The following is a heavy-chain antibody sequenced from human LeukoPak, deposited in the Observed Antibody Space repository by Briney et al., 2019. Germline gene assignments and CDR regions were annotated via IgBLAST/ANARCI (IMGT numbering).Heavy chain of an antibody. CDR2: INHSGST. J-gene: IGHJ4*02. D-gene: IGHD2-2*01. V-gene: IGHV4-34*01. Sequence: PSETLSLTCAVYGGSFSGYYWSWIRQPPGKGLEWIGEINHSGSTNYNPSLKSRVTISVDTSKNQFSLKLSSVTAADTAVYYCARGGGYCNSTSCYAVDYWGQGTLVTVSS. CDR3: ARGGGYCNSTSCYAVDY. CDR1: GGSFSGYY.